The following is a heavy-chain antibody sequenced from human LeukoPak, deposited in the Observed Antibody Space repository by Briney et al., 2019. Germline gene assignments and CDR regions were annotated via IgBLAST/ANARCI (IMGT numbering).Heavy chain of an antibody. CDR2: IYYSGST. CDR1: GGSISSYY. V-gene: IGHV4-59*01. D-gene: IGHD3-10*01. J-gene: IGHJ5*02. CDR3: ARAMVRGPGSWFDP. Sequence: SETLSLNCTVSGGSISSYYWSWIRQPPGKGLEWIGYIYYSGSTNYNPSLKSRVAISVDTSKNQFSLKLSSVTAADTAVYYCARAMVRGPGSWFDPWGQGTLVTVSS.